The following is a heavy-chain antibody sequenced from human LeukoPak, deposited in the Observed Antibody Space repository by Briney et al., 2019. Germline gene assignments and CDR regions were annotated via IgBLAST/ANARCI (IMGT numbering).Heavy chain of an antibody. D-gene: IGHD2-8*01. CDR2: ISGSGGST. CDR3: AKVARGYCTNSVCPGDYFDY. Sequence: GGSLRLSCAASGFTFSSYAMSWVRQAPGKGLEWVSAISGSGGSTYYADSVKGRFTISRDNSKNTLYLQMNSLRAEDTAVYYCAKVARGYCTNSVCPGDYFDYWGQGTLVTVSS. CDR1: GFTFSSYA. V-gene: IGHV3-23*01. J-gene: IGHJ4*02.